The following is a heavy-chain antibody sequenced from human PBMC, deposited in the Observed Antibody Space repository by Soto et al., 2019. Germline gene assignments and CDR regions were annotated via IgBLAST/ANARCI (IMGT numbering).Heavy chain of an antibody. V-gene: IGHV6-1*01. CDR2: TYYRSKWNN. D-gene: IGHD3-10*01. CDR3: AGVTWFRAMDV. CDR1: GDSVSSDSAA. J-gene: IGHJ6*02. Sequence: PSQTLSLTCAISGDSVSSDSAALNWIRQSPSRGLEWLGRTYYRSKWNNDYGLSVKSRITINPDTSKNQFSLHLHSVTPEDTAVYYCAGVTWFRAMDVWGQGTPVTVS.